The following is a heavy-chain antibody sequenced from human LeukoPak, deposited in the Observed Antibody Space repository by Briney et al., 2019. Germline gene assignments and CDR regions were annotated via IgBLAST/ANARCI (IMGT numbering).Heavy chain of an antibody. Sequence: PGGSLRLSCTASGFNFGSDAMHWVRQAPGKGLEWVAFIWSDGSNDHYADSVKGRFTISRDNSKNTVCLQMNSLRVEDTAVYYCAKGDIVATILNYWGQGTLVTVSS. D-gene: IGHD5-12*01. J-gene: IGHJ4*02. CDR1: GFNFGSDA. CDR3: AKGDIVATILNY. V-gene: IGHV3-30*02. CDR2: IWSDGSND.